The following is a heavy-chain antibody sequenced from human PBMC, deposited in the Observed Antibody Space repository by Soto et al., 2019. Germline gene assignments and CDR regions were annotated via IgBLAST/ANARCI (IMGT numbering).Heavy chain of an antibody. CDR2: INHSGST. CDR1: GGSFSGYY. CDR3: ARGRELWFGESRLYYYYYYGMDV. Sequence: PSETLSLTCAVYGGSFSGYYWSWIRQPPGKGLEWIGEINHSGSTNYNPSLKSRVTISVDTSKNQFSLKLSSVTAADTAVYYCARGRELWFGESRLYYYYYYGMDVWGQGTTVTVSS. J-gene: IGHJ6*02. D-gene: IGHD3-10*01. V-gene: IGHV4-34*01.